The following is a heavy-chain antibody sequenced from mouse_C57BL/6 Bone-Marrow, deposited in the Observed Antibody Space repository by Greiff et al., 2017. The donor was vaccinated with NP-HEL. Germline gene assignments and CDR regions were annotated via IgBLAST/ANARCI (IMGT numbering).Heavy chain of an antibody. V-gene: IGHV1-76*01. CDR1: GYTFTDYY. J-gene: IGHJ3*01. CDR3: ARHSWCAY. Sequence: QVQLQQSGAELVRPGASVKLSCKASGYTFTDYYINWVKQRPGQGLEWIARIYPGSGNTYYTEKFKGQATLTAEKSSSTAYMQLSSLTSEDSAVYFCARHSWCAYWGQGTLVTVSA. CDR2: IYPGSGNT.